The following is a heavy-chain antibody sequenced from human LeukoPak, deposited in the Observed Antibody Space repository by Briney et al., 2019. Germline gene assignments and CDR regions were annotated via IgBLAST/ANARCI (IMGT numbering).Heavy chain of an antibody. CDR2: INPNSGGT. CDR1: GYTFTGYY. V-gene: IGHV1-2*04. Sequence: ASVKVSCKASGYTFTGYYMHWVRQAPGQGLEWMGWINPNSGGTNYAQKFQGWVTMTRDTSISTAYMELSRLRSDDTAVYYCARAAYVVPAAIDYWGQGTLVTASS. CDR3: ARAAYVVPAAIDY. J-gene: IGHJ4*02. D-gene: IGHD2-2*01.